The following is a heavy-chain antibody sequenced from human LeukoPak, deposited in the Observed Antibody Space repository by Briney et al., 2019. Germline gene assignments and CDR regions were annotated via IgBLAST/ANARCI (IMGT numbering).Heavy chain of an antibody. CDR1: GGSVSSGGYY. D-gene: IGHD3-22*01. Sequence: SETLSLTCTVSGGSVSSGGYYWSWIRQHPGRGLEWIRHIYYSGSTYYNPSLKSRVTISVDTSKNQFSLKLSSVTAADTAVYYCARDGPHYYDTTRVMTAWFAPWGQGTLVTVSS. J-gene: IGHJ5*02. CDR2: IYYSGST. V-gene: IGHV4-31*03. CDR3: ARDGPHYYDTTRVMTAWFAP.